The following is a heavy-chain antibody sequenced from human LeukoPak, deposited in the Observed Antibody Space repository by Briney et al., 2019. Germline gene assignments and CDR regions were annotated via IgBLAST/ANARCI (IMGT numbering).Heavy chain of an antibody. CDR3: AKGRSGVSRNYFDY. V-gene: IGHV3-23*01. CDR1: GFTFSNYA. Sequence: AGGSLRLSCAASGFTFSNYAMSWVRQAPGKGLEWVSAISGSGDSTYYADSVKGRFTISRDNSKNTLYLQMNSLRAEDTAVYYCAKGRSGVSRNYFDYWGQGTLVTV. CDR2: ISGSGDST. J-gene: IGHJ4*02. D-gene: IGHD2-15*01.